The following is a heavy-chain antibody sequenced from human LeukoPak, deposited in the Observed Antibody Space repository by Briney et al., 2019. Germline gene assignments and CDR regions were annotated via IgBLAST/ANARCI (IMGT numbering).Heavy chain of an antibody. CDR2: INPNSGGT. J-gene: IGHJ6*02. CDR3: ARLYYDYVTGYGMDV. D-gene: IGHD3-16*01. Sequence: ASVKVSCKTSGYTFTGYYMHWVRQAPGQGLEWMGWINPNSGGTNYAQKFQGWVTMTRDTSISTVYMELSRLRSDDTAAYYCARLYYDYVTGYGMDVWGQGTTVTVSS. CDR1: GYTFTGYY. V-gene: IGHV1-2*04.